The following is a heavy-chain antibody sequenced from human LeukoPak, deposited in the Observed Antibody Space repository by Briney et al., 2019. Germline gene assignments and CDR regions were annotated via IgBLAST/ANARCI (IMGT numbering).Heavy chain of an antibody. CDR3: ARGSPYGGYDLRRGYYFDY. V-gene: IGHV4-28*03. J-gene: IGHJ4*02. CDR1: GYSISSSNW. CDR2: IYYSGST. Sequence: PSETLSLTCAVSGYSISSSNWWGWIRQPPGKGLEWIGYIYYSGSTYYNPSLKSRVTMSVDTSKNQFSLKLSSVTAADTAVYYCARGSPYGGYDLRRGYYFDYWGQGTLVTVSS. D-gene: IGHD5-12*01.